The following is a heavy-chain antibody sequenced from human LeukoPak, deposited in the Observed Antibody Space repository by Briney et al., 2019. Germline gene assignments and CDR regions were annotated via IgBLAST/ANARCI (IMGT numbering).Heavy chain of an antibody. CDR1: GGSISSYY. Sequence: SETLSLTCTVSGGSISSYYWSWIRQPPGKGLEWIGYIYYSGSTNYNPSLKSRVTISVDTSKNQFSLKLSSVTAADTAVYYCASVDTAMRFDYWGQGTLVTVSS. D-gene: IGHD5-18*01. J-gene: IGHJ4*02. CDR3: ASVDTAMRFDY. V-gene: IGHV4-59*01. CDR2: IYYSGST.